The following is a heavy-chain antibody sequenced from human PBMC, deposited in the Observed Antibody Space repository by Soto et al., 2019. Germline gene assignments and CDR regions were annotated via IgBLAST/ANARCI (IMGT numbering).Heavy chain of an antibody. V-gene: IGHV3-23*01. Sequence: EVQLLESGGGLVQPGGSLRLSCAASGFTFSSYAMSWVRQAPGKGLEWVSAISGSGGSTYYADSVKGRFTISRDNAKNTLYLQMNSLRAEDTAVYYCAKDKFVLLWFGECATSTPHYGMDVWGQGTTVTVSS. D-gene: IGHD3-10*01. CDR1: GFTFSSYA. CDR2: ISGSGGST. CDR3: AKDKFVLLWFGECATSTPHYGMDV. J-gene: IGHJ6*02.